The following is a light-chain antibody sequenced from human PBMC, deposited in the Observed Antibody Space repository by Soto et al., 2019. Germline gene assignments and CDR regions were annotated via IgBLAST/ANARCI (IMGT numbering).Light chain of an antibody. J-gene: IGKJ4*01. V-gene: IGKV1-12*01. CDR2: TGS. CDR3: QQANSFPLT. Sequence: DIQMTQSPSSVSASVGDRVSITCRASQGISNWLAWYQQKPGRAPKLLIYTGSSLHSGLPSRFSSTGSGTDFPLTISSLQPEDVATYYCQQANSFPLTFGGGTKVEIK. CDR1: QGISNW.